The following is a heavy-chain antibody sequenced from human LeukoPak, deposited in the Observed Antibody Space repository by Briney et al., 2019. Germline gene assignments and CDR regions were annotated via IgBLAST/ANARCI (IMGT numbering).Heavy chain of an antibody. Sequence: ASVKVSCKASGYTFTGYYMHWVRQAPGQGLEWMGWINPNSGGTNYAQKFQGRVTMTRDTSISTAYMKLSRLRSDDTAVYYCARASSRASPPSKGPVDYWGQGTLVTVSS. J-gene: IGHJ4*02. V-gene: IGHV1-2*02. CDR2: INPNSGGT. CDR3: ARASSRASPPSKGPVDY. CDR1: GYTFTGYY. D-gene: IGHD6-13*01.